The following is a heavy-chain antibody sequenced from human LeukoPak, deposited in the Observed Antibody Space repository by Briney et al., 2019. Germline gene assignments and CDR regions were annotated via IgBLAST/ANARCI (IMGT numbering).Heavy chain of an antibody. J-gene: IGHJ6*02. D-gene: IGHD2-15*01. CDR2: ISAYNGNT. CDR3: ARDPRLGSSYYYYYYGMDV. CDR1: GYTFTSYG. V-gene: IGHV1-18*01. Sequence: ASVKVSCKASGYTFTSYGISWVRQAPGQGLEWMGWISAYNGNTNYAQKLQGRVAMTTDTSTSTAYMELRSLRSDDTAVYYCARDPRLGSSYYYYYYGMDVWGQETTVTVSS.